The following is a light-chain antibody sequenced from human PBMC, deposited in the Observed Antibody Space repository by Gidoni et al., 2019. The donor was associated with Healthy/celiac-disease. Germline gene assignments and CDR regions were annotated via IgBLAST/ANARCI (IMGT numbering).Light chain of an antibody. CDR3: QQRSNWPQIT. Sequence: EIVLTPSPATLSLSPGERATLSCRASQSVSSYLAWYQQKPGQAPRLLIYDASNRATGIPARLSGSGSGTDFTLTISSLEPEDFAVYYCQQRSNWPQITFGQGTRLEIK. J-gene: IGKJ5*01. CDR2: DAS. V-gene: IGKV3-11*01. CDR1: QSVSSY.